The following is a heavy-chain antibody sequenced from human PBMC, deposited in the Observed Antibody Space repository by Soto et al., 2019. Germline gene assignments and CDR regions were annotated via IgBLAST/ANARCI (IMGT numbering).Heavy chain of an antibody. CDR1: GFTISTFA. CDR2: MTGSGATI. D-gene: IGHD2-21*01. V-gene: IGHV3-23*01. CDR3: AKDAVYNDGLWLMDS. Sequence: SGGSLRLSCAASGFTISTFAMKWVRQAPGQGLESVCGMTGSGATIHYADSVRGRFTISKDNSKNVLFLQMDYLRDEDTAIYYCAKDAVYNDGLWLMDSWGQGTLVTVSS. J-gene: IGHJ4*02.